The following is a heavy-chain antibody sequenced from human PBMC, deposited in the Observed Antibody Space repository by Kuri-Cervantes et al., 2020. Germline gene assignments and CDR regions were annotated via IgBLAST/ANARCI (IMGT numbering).Heavy chain of an antibody. CDR3: ARDPVTYCSSTSCYGGWFDP. CDR1: GVSISSYY. D-gene: IGHD2-2*01. Sequence: SETLSLTCTVSGVSISSYYWSWVRQPPGKRLEWIGYIDDSGRTFFNPSFQSRVTISVDTSKNQFSLKLSSVTAADTAVYYCARDPVTYCSSTSCYGGWFDPWGQGTLVTVSS. CDR2: IDDSGRT. V-gene: IGHV4-59*01. J-gene: IGHJ5*02.